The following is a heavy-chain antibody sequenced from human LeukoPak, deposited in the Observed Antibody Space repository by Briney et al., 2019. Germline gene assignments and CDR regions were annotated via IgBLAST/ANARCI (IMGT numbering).Heavy chain of an antibody. J-gene: IGHJ6*03. Sequence: ASVKVSCKASGGTFSSYAISWVRQAPGQGLEWMGGIIPIFGTANYAQKFQDRVTITTDESTSTAYMELSSLRSEDTAVYYCARVVMEPNYYMDVWGKGTTVTVSS. CDR1: GGTFSSYA. D-gene: IGHD3-16*01. CDR3: ARVVMEPNYYMDV. V-gene: IGHV1-69*05. CDR2: IIPIFGTA.